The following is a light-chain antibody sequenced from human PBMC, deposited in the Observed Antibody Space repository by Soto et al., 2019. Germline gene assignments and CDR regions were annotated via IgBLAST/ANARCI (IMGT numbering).Light chain of an antibody. J-gene: IGLJ1*01. CDR2: DGN. Sequence: QSVLAQPRSVSGSPGQLLTISCTGTSSDVGDYRYVSWYQQYPGKAPKLVIYDGNKRPSGVPDRFSGSNSGNTASLTISGLQAEDEAYYYSCSYVTTPEIFGTGTKVTVL. CDR1: SSDVGDYRY. V-gene: IGLV2-11*01. CDR3: CSYVTTPEI.